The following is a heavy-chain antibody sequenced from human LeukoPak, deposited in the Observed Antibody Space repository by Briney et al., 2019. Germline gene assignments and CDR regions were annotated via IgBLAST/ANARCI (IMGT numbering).Heavy chain of an antibody. V-gene: IGHV4-34*01. J-gene: IGHJ4*02. CDR2: ISHSGST. Sequence: SETLSLTCTVSGGSISSYYWSWIRQPPGKGLEWIGEISHSGSTTYNPSLRSRVTISGDTSKKQFSLKLSSVTAADTAVYYCVTYYYGSSAPKRNYWGQGILVTVSS. CDR3: VTYYYGSSAPKRNY. D-gene: IGHD3-22*01. CDR1: GGSISSYY.